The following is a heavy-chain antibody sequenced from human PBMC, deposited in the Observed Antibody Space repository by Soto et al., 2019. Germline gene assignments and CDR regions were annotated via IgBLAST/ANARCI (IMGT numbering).Heavy chain of an antibody. J-gene: IGHJ5*02. Sequence: PSETLSLTCTVSGGSINYQFWSWIRQPPGKGLEWIAYISYTGRTEYNPSLKSRVTISVDRSKNQFSLKMSTVTAADTAVYYCARIPSPWGQGTLVTVS. CDR2: ISYTGRT. V-gene: IGHV4-59*11. CDR1: GGSINYQF. CDR3: ARIPSP. D-gene: IGHD2-21*01.